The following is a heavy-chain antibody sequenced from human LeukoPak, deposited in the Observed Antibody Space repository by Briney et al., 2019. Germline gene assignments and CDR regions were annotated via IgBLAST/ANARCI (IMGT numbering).Heavy chain of an antibody. CDR1: GGSITVYY. V-gene: IGHV4-59*12. D-gene: IGHD6-6*01. J-gene: IGHJ4*02. CDR3: ARGGSRSYTSSTLDY. Sequence: SQTLSLTCSVSGGSITVYYWDWIRQSPGKGLEWIGSISYSGSTNYNPSLKSRVTISIDTSKNRFSLKVSSVIAADTAMYYCARGGSRSYTSSTLDYWGQGTLVTVSS. CDR2: ISYSGST.